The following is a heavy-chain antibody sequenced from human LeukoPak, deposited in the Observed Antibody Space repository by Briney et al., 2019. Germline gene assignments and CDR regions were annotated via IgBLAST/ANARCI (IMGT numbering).Heavy chain of an antibody. J-gene: IGHJ6*02. D-gene: IGHD2-2*01. V-gene: IGHV4-61*01. Sequence: PSETLSLTCTVSGGSVSSGSYYWSWIRQPPGKGLEWIGYIYYSGSTNYNPSLKSRVTISVDTSKNQFSLKLSSVTAADTAVYNCARDSGIYCSSTSCYYYGMDVWGQGTTVTVSS. CDR2: IYYSGST. CDR1: GGSVSSGSYY. CDR3: ARDSGIYCSSTSCYYYGMDV.